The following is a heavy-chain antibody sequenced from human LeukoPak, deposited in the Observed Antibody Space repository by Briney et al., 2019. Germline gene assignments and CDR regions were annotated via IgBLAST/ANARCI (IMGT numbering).Heavy chain of an antibody. V-gene: IGHV1-69*05. J-gene: IGHJ4*02. D-gene: IGHD3-3*01. CDR2: IIPIFGTA. CDR3: ARDPSRVLRFLKWLSHHFEY. CDR1: VGTFSSYA. Sequence: ASEKVSCKASVGTFSSYAISWVRQAPGQGLEWMGGIIPIFGTANYAQKFQGRVTITTDESTSKAYMELSRLRSDDTAVYYCARDPSRVLRFLKWLSHHFEYWGQGTLVTVSS.